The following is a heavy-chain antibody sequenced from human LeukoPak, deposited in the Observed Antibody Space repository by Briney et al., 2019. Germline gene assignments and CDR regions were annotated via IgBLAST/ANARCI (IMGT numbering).Heavy chain of an antibody. CDR2: VYSSGTT. Sequence: SETLSLTCTVSGASISSSGYYWGWIRRPPGKGLEWSGTVYSSGTTYYNPSLKSRVAIFVDTSRNQVSLRLSSVTAADTAVYXXXXXXIPRXXQPFXAFDIWXQGTMVTVSS. D-gene: IGHD2-21*01. CDR3: XXXXIPRXXQPFXAFDI. J-gene: IGHJ3*02. CDR1: GASISSSGYY. V-gene: IGHV4-39*01.